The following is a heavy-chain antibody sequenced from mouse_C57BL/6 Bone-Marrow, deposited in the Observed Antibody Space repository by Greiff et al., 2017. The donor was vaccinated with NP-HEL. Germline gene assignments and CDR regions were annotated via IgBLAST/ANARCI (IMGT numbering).Heavy chain of an antibody. J-gene: IGHJ2*01. D-gene: IGHD1-1*01. Sequence: VKLMESGPGLVQPSQSLSITCTVSGFSLTSYGVHWVRQSPGKGLEWLGVIWRGGSTDYNAAFMSRLSITKDNSKSQVFFKMNSLQADDTAIYYCAKGGYYGSSRYYFDYWGQGTTLTVSS. V-gene: IGHV2-5*01. CDR2: IWRGGST. CDR3: AKGGYYGSSRYYFDY. CDR1: GFSLTSYG.